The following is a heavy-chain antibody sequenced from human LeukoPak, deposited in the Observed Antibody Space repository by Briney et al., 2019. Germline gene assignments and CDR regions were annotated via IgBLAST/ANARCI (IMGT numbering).Heavy chain of an antibody. Sequence: GGSLRLSCAASGFXFSSYWIHWVRQAPGKGLVWVSRINSDGISTKYADSVKGRFTISRDNAKNTLHLQMNSLRAEDTAVYYCATSGFSGDYEYYFDNWGQGTLVTVSS. CDR3: ATSGFSGDYEYYFDN. D-gene: IGHD4-17*01. J-gene: IGHJ4*02. CDR2: INSDGIST. V-gene: IGHV3-74*03. CDR1: GFXFSSYW.